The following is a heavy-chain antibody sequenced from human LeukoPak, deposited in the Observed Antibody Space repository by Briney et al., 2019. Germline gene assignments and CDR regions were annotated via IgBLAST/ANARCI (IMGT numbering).Heavy chain of an antibody. D-gene: IGHD4-17*01. CDR3: ARGSGPGVTTIDS. Sequence: GGSLSLSCAASGFTFSSYDMHWVRQAPGEGLEWVSAFHTDGGTYYLDSVKGRFTISREDAKNSLYLQMNTLRAGDTAVYYCARGSGPGVTTIDSWGQGTLVIVSS. J-gene: IGHJ4*02. CDR2: FHTDGGT. CDR1: GFTFSSYD. V-gene: IGHV3-13*01.